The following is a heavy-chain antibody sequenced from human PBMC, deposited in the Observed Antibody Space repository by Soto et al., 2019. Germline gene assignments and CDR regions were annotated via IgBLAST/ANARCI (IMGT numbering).Heavy chain of an antibody. CDR2: IYWDDDE. CDR3: AHRCWFAGGHPNWFDP. J-gene: IGHJ5*02. Sequence: QITLKESGPTLVKPTQTLTLTCTFSGFSLTATGVGVGWIRQPPGKALEWLALIYWDDDERYNPSLKSRLTTTKDTSRNQVVLTMTNRDHVDTATYYCAHRCWFAGGHPNWFDPWGQGALVTVSS. V-gene: IGHV2-5*02. CDR1: GFSLTATGVG. D-gene: IGHD3-10*01.